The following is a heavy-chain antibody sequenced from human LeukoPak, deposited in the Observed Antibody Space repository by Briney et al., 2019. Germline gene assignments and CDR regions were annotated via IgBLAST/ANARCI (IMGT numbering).Heavy chain of an antibody. J-gene: IGHJ4*02. CDR1: GGSINDRDW. D-gene: IGHD1-26*01. CDR3: ARGGIVGATETNFDY. V-gene: IGHV4-4*02. Sequence: KPSETLSLTCDVSGGSINDRDWWTWVRQPPGKGLEWLGEIQSSGRTNYNPSLKSRVTFSINKSQNQVFLNLGSVTAADTAVYYCARGGIVGATETNFDYWGQGTLVTVSS. CDR2: IQSSGRT.